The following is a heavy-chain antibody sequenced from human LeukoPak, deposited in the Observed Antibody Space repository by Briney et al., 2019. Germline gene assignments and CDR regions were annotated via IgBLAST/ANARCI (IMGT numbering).Heavy chain of an antibody. CDR1: GGSFSGYY. CDR2: INNSGST. CDR3: ARGFNYVWGSYRRPYYFDY. J-gene: IGHJ4*02. Sequence: SETLSLTCAVYGGSFSGYYWSWIRQPPGKGLEWIGEINNSGSTNYNPSLKSRVTISVDTSKNQFSLKLSSVTAADTAVYYCARGFNYVWGSYRRPYYFDYWGQGTLVTVSS. D-gene: IGHD3-16*02. V-gene: IGHV4-34*01.